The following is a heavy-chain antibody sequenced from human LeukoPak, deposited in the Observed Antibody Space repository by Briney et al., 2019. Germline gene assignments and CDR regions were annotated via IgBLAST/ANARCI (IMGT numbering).Heavy chain of an antibody. V-gene: IGHV4-30-2*01. J-gene: IGHJ6*03. CDR1: GGSISSGGYY. CDR3: ARAGYSSPYYYYVDV. Sequence: SQTLSLTCTVSGGSISSGGYYWSWIRQPPGKGLEWIGYIYHSGSTYYNPSLKSRVTISVDRSKNQFSLKLSSVTAADTAVYYCARAGYSSPYYYYVDVWGKGTTVTVSS. D-gene: IGHD4-11*01. CDR2: IYHSGST.